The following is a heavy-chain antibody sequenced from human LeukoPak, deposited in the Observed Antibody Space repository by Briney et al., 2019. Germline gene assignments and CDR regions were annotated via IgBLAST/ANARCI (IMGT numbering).Heavy chain of an antibody. Sequence: GGSLRHSFAASGFTVSNNYMSWVRQAPGKGLEWVSVIYSGGTTYYTDSVKGRFTISRDKFKNTLYLQMNSLRAEDTAVYYCARDGCSTTSCSADWGQGTLVTVSS. V-gene: IGHV3-53*01. J-gene: IGHJ4*02. CDR1: GFTVSNNY. CDR3: ARDGCSTTSCSAD. CDR2: IYSGGTT. D-gene: IGHD2-2*01.